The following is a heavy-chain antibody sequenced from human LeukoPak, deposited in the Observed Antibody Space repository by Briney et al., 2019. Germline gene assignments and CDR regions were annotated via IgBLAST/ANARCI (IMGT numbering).Heavy chain of an antibody. V-gene: IGHV1-2*02. Sequence: ASVKVSCKASGYTFTDYYMHWVRQAPGQGLEWMGWINPNSGGTYYVQKFQGRVTMTRDTSISTTYMELSRLTSDDTAAYYCARGAYAEYFQYWGQGTLVTVSS. CDR1: GYTFTDYY. D-gene: IGHD4-17*01. J-gene: IGHJ1*01. CDR3: ARGAYAEYFQY. CDR2: INPNSGGT.